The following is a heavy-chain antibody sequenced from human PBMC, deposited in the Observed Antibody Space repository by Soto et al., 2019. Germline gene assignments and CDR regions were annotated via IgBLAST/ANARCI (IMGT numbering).Heavy chain of an antibody. V-gene: IGHV3-7*01. D-gene: IGHD3-3*01. CDR3: ARGRGYYDFWSGYLVYY. Sequence: GGSLRLSCAASGFTFSSYWMSWVRQAPGKGLEWVANIKQDGSEKYYVDSVKGRFTISRDNAKNSLYLQMNSLRAEDTAVYYCARGRGYYDFWSGYLVYYWGQGTLVTVSS. J-gene: IGHJ4*02. CDR2: IKQDGSEK. CDR1: GFTFSSYW.